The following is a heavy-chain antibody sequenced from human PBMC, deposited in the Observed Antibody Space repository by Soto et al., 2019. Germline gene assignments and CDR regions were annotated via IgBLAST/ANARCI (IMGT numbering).Heavy chain of an antibody. CDR2: IYSGGTT. V-gene: IGHV3-53*01. D-gene: IGHD5-12*01. CDR1: GFNVRANY. Sequence: EVQLVESGGGLIQPGGSLRLSCAVSGFNVRANYMSWVRQAPGKGPEWVSVIYSGGTTYYADSVKGRFIISRDISKNTLYLQMNILRAEDTAVYYCHGYGYWGQGTLVTVSS. CDR3: HGYGY. J-gene: IGHJ4*02.